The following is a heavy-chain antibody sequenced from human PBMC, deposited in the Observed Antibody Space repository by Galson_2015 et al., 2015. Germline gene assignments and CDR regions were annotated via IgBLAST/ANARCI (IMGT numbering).Heavy chain of an antibody. CDR3: TNPSDY. CDR2: IGTKGNNYAT. CDR1: GFAFSASP. V-gene: IGHV3-73*01. Sequence: SLRLSCAASGFAFSASPMHWVRQASGKGLGWVGRIGTKGNNYATAYAASVKGRFTISRDDSKNTAYLQMNGLKTEDTAVYYCTNPSDYWGQGTLVTVSS. J-gene: IGHJ4*02.